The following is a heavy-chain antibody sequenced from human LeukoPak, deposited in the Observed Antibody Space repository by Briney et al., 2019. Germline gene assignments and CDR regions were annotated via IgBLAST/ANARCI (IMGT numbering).Heavy chain of an antibody. CDR1: GFTFSSYA. Sequence: GGSLRLSCAASGFTFSSYAMSWVRQAPGKGLEWVSAISGSGGSTYYADSVKGRFTISRDNSKNTLYLQMNSLRAEDTAVYYCAKVWQYQLLITKLHFDYWGQGTLVTVSS. D-gene: IGHD2-2*01. CDR3: AKVWQYQLLITKLHFDY. J-gene: IGHJ4*02. CDR2: ISGSGGST. V-gene: IGHV3-23*01.